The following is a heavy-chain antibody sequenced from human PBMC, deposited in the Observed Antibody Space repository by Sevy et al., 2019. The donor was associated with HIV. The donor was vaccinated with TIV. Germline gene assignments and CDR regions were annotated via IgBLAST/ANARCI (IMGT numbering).Heavy chain of an antibody. J-gene: IGHJ1*01. CDR2: ISFDATNK. CDR1: GFTFNRYS. V-gene: IGHV3-30-3*01. CDR3: ALERLSSDVAEYFQN. Sequence: GGSLRLSCAASGFTFNRYSMHWVRQAPGKGLEWVATISFDATNKHYPDSVKGRFTISRDNFQNSLCLQMDSLRPEDTTVYYCALERLSSDVAEYFQNWGQGTLVTVSS. D-gene: IGHD1-1*01.